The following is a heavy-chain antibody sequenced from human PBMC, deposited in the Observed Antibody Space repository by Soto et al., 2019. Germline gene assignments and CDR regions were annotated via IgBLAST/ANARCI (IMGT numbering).Heavy chain of an antibody. CDR2: IIPIFGTA. CDR1: GGTFSSYA. CDR3: ARDQRIFGVVINHYGMDV. D-gene: IGHD3-3*01. V-gene: IGHV1-69*13. Sequence: SVKVSCKASGGTFSSYAISWVRQAPGQGLEWMGGIIPIFGTANYAQKFQGRVTITADESTSTAYMELSSLRSEDTAVYYCARDQRIFGVVINHYGMDVWGQASTVTVSS. J-gene: IGHJ6*02.